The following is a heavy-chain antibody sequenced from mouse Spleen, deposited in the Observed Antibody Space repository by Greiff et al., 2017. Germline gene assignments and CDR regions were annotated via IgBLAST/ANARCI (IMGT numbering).Heavy chain of an antibody. J-gene: IGHJ3*01. CDR1: GYTFTDYY. CDR2: INPYNGGT. V-gene: IGHV1-19*01. CDR3: ARSLITTVVARGFAY. Sequence: VQLQQSGPVLVKPGASVKMSCKASGYTFTDYYMNWVKQSHGKSLEWIGVINPYNGGTSYNQKFKGKATLTVDKSSSTAYMELNSLTSEDSAVYYCARSLITTVVARGFAYWGQGTLVTVSA. D-gene: IGHD1-1*01.